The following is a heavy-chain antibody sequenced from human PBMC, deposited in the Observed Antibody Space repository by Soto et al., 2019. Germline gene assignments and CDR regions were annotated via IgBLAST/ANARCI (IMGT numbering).Heavy chain of an antibody. CDR1: GFEFSDFV. Sequence: QVQLVESGGGVVQPGMSLRLSCAASGFEFSDFVMYWVRQAPGTGLVWVAVISYDGNHQFYADSVKGRFMISRDDSEQMLYLQMTPLTDDDTAVYYCAKDHLERGYNYYSGIDVWGQGTTVTVS. D-gene: IGHD1-1*01. CDR3: AKDHLERGYNYYSGIDV. J-gene: IGHJ6*02. CDR2: ISYDGNHQ. V-gene: IGHV3-30*18.